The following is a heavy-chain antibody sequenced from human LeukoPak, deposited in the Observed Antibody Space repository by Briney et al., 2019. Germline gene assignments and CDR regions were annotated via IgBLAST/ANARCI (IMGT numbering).Heavy chain of an antibody. V-gene: IGHV1-69*04. CDR3: ARTKELRWNWFDP. J-gene: IGHJ5*02. Sequence: ASVKVSCKASGYSFSTYGISWLRQAPGQGLEWMGRIIPILGIANYAQKFQGRVTITADKSTSTAYMELSSLRSEDTAVYYCARTKELRWNWFDPWGQGTLVTVSS. CDR1: GYSFSTYG. CDR2: IIPILGIA. D-gene: IGHD4-23*01.